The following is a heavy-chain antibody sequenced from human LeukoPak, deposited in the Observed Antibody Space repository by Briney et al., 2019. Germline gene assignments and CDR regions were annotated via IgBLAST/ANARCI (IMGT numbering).Heavy chain of an antibody. V-gene: IGHV4-59*08. J-gene: IGHJ3*02. CDR2: ILYSGNS. D-gene: IGHD3-16*02. CDR1: GASISSYY. CDR3: ARRSIMITFGGVIVRGAFDI. Sequence: SGTLSLTCGVSGASISSYYWSWIRQPPAKGLEWIGYILYSGNSNYSPSLKSRVTISVDTSKNQFSLKLSSVTAADTAVYYCARRSIMITFGGVIVRGAFDIWGQGTMVTVSS.